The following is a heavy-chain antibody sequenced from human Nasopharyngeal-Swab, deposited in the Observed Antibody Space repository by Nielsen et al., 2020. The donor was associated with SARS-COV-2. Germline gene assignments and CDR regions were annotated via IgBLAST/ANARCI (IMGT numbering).Heavy chain of an antibody. D-gene: IGHD2-2*01. CDR2: IYYSGST. J-gene: IGHJ4*02. V-gene: IGHV4-30-4*01. CDR3: ARDDVYCGSTSCYRAPLNY. Sequence: RQAPGKGLEWIGYIYYSGSTYYNPSLKSRVTISVDTSKNQFSLKLSSVTAADTAVYYCARDDVYCGSTSCYRAPLNYWGQGTLVTVSS.